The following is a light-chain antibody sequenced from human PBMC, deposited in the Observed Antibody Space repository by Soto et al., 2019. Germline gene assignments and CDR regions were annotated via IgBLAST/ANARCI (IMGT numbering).Light chain of an antibody. CDR2: LGS. CDR1: QSLLHSNGYNY. Sequence: DIVMTQSPLALPGTPGEPASISCRSTQSLLHSNGYNYLDWYLQKSGQSQQLLIYLGSNRDCGVPDRFSGSGSGTDFTLKISRVEAEDVGVYYCMQALQTPRTFGQGTKVAIK. J-gene: IGKJ1*01. V-gene: IGKV2-28*01. CDR3: MQALQTPRT.